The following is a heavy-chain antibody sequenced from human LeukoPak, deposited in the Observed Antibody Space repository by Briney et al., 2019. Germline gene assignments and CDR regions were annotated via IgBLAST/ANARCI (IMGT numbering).Heavy chain of an antibody. CDR2: IYHSGST. J-gene: IGHJ5*02. Sequence: SETLSLTCAVSGCSISSGYYWGWIRQPPGKGLDWIGSIYHSGSTYYNPSLKSRVTISVDTSKNQFSLKLSSVTAADTAVYYCAREEGPYSSSWYHWFDPWGQGTLVTVSS. CDR1: GCSISSGYY. CDR3: AREEGPYSSSWYHWFDP. D-gene: IGHD6-13*01. V-gene: IGHV4-38-2*02.